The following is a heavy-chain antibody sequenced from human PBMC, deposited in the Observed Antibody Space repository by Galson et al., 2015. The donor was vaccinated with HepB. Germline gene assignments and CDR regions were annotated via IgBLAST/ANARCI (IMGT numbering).Heavy chain of an antibody. CDR1: GFIFGDYY. J-gene: IGHJ4*02. D-gene: IGHD4-17*01. CDR3: ARVADSDYGDHTHFDY. CDR2: ISGGTTYS. Sequence: SLRLSCAASGFIFGDYYMSWIRQAPGKGLEWLSYISGGTTYSNYADSVKGRFTISRDNAKNSLYLQINSLRADDTAVYYCARVADSDYGDHTHFDYWGQGSLVTVSS. V-gene: IGHV3-11*06.